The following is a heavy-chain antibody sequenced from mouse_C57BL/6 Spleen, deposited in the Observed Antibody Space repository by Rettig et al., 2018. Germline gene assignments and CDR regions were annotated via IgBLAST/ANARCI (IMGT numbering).Heavy chain of an antibody. CDR3: TREGMVAPWFAY. J-gene: IGHJ3*01. V-gene: IGHV1-15*01. Sequence: AYNQKFKGKAILTADKSSSTAYMELRSLTSEDSAVYYCTREGMVAPWFAYWGQGTLVTVSA. D-gene: IGHD2-10*02.